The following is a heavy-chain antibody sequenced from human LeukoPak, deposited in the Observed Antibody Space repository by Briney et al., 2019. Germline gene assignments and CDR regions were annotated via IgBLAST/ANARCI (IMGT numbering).Heavy chain of an antibody. CDR3: AKDSNDYDSSGYYYGSDY. V-gene: IGHV3-64*01. CDR2: ISSDGGTT. J-gene: IGHJ4*02. CDR1: GFTFSSYT. Sequence: GGSLRLSCAASGFTFSSYTMHWVRQAPGKGLAYVSGISSDGGTTYYGNSVKGRFTISRDNSKNTVYLQMGSLRAEDTAVYYCAKDSNDYDSSGYYYGSDYWGQGTLVTVSS. D-gene: IGHD3-22*01.